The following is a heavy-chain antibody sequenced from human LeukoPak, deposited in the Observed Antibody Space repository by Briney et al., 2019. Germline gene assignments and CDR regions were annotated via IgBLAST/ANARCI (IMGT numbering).Heavy chain of an antibody. CDR3: TREGVYSPDGSGYHRDAFDI. D-gene: IGHD3-22*01. CDR2: IIPILNVA. J-gene: IGHJ3*02. CDR1: GGSFNSYV. Sequence: SVKVSCKASGGSFNSYVITWVRQAPGQGLEWMGRIIPILNVANFAQKFQGRVTITADKSTNTAHMELSSLRSEDTAVYYCTREGVYSPDGSGYHRDAFDIWGQGTVVTVSS. V-gene: IGHV1-69*04.